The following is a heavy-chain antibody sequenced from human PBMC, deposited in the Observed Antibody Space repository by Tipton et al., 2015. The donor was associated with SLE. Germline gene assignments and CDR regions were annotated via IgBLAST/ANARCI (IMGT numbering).Heavy chain of an antibody. CDR3: ARGVGGWLYYSDY. CDR2: ISGTGITV. D-gene: IGHD6-19*01. Sequence: SLRLSCAASGFTFSDFFMSWVRQAPGKGLEWVSYISGTGITVFYADSVKGRFTISRDNARNSPYLQMNSLRAEDAALYFCARGVGGWLYYSDYWGQGTLVTVSS. V-gene: IGHV3-11*01. CDR1: GFTFSDFF. J-gene: IGHJ4*02.